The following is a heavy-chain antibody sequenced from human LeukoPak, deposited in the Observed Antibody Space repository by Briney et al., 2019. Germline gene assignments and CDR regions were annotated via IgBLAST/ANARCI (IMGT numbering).Heavy chain of an antibody. CDR1: GGTFXSYA. CDR3: ARPQGGGWYPLYYGMDV. V-gene: IGHV1-69*04. J-gene: IGHJ6*02. CDR2: IIPILGIA. D-gene: IGHD6-19*01. Sequence: ASVNVSFKASGGTFXSYAISWVRQAPGQGLEWMGRIIPILGIANYAQKFQGRVTITADKSTSTAYMELSSLRSEDTAVYYCARPQGGGWYPLYYGMDVWGQGTTVTVSS.